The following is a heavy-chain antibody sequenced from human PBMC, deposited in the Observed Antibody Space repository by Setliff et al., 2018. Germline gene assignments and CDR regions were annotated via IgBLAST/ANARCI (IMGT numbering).Heavy chain of an antibody. D-gene: IGHD3-3*01. V-gene: IGHV4-61*09. CDR1: GASIRHTSYL. CDR3: AGNNAHLEWLFAWFDP. Sequence: SETLSLTCTVSGASIRHTSYLWTWVRQPAGKGLEWIGHIYITGNPGVNPSLKSRVTLSVDTSKNQFSLKLSSVTAADTAVYYCAGNNAHLEWLFAWFDPWGQGTLVTVSS. J-gene: IGHJ5*02. CDR2: IYITGNP.